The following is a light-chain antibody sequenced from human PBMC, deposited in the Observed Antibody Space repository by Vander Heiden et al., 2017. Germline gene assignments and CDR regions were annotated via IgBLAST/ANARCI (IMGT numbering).Light chain of an antibody. Sequence: EVVLTQSPRTLSLSPGEGVTLSCRTSQSVSSRFLAWYQQKPGQAPKLPMYDTSSRATGIPDRFSGSGSGTEFTLTISRLEPDDFAVYYCQLYGTSPLLTFGGGTKVEIK. CDR1: QSVSSRF. CDR3: QLYGTSPLLT. CDR2: DTS. J-gene: IGKJ4*01. V-gene: IGKV3-20*01.